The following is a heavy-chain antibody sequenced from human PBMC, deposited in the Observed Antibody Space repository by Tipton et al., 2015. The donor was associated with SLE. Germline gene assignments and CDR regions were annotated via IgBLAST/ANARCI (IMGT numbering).Heavy chain of an antibody. D-gene: IGHD1-26*01. CDR1: GDSISGGGYF. J-gene: IGHJ4*02. Sequence: TLSLTCTVSGDSISGGGYFGTWIRQHPGKGLGWIGYIYNSRSTNYNPSLNSRVSILVDRSNNQFSLILSSVTAADTAVYYCAKGNSGSWFYDYWCQRTLVTVSS. V-gene: IGHV4-31*03. CDR2: IYNSRST. CDR3: AKGNSGSWFYDY.